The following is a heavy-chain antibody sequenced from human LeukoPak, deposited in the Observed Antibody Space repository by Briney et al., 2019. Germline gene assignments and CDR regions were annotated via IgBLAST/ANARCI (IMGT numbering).Heavy chain of an antibody. V-gene: IGHV1-8*01. J-gene: IGHJ4*02. CDR2: MNPNSGNT. CDR1: GYTFTSYD. Sequence: ASVKVSCKASGYTFTSYDINWVRQATGQGLEWMGWMNPNSGNTGYAQKFQGRVTMTRNTSISTAYMELSSLRSEGTAVYYCARGLGYSSGWDIDYWGQGTLVTVSS. D-gene: IGHD6-19*01. CDR3: ARGLGYSSGWDIDY.